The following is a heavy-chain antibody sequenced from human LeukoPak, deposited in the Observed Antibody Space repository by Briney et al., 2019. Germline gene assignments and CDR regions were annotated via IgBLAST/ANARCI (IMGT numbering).Heavy chain of an antibody. CDR1: GYSFTSYW. J-gene: IGHJ3*02. D-gene: IGHD3-16*02. CDR3: ARRYSGHDAFDI. CDR2: IHPGDPDT. V-gene: IGHV5-51*01. Sequence: GESLKISCKGSGYSFTSYWIGWVRQMPGKGLEWMGLIHPGDPDTRYSPSFQGQVTISADKSITTAYLQWSSLKASDTAMYYCARRYSGHDAFDIWGQGTMVTVSS.